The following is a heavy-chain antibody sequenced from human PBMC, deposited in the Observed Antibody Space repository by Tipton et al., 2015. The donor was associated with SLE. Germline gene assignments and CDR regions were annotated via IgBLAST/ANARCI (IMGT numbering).Heavy chain of an antibody. Sequence: GSLRLSCAASGFTVSSNYMSWVRQAPGKGLEWVSVIYSGGSTYYADSVKGRFTISRHNSKNTLYLQMNSLRAEDTAVYYCARDLCGYSSAGGDWGQGTLVTVSS. J-gene: IGHJ4*02. CDR3: ARDLCGYSSAGGD. CDR2: IYSGGST. D-gene: IGHD6-25*01. V-gene: IGHV3-53*01. CDR1: GFTVSSNY.